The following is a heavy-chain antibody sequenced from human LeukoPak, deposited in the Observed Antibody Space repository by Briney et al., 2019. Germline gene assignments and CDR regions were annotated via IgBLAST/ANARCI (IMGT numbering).Heavy chain of an antibody. CDR2: ISYDAESD. J-gene: IGHJ6*03. Sequence: GGSLRLSCVTSGFTFSSYGMHWVRQVPGKGLEWVAVISYDAESDYHVDSVKGRFTISRDNSKNTLYLQMNSLRAEDTAVYYCGKSRGTGYMDVWGKGTTVTISS. V-gene: IGHV3-30*18. D-gene: IGHD3-10*01. CDR3: GKSRGTGYMDV. CDR1: GFTFSSYG.